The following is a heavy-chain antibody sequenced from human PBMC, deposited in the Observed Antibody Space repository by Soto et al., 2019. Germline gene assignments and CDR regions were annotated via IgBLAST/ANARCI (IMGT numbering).Heavy chain of an antibody. CDR2: VHYSGST. J-gene: IGHJ4*02. CDR1: GGSISGSSYY. V-gene: IGHV4-39*01. D-gene: IGHD4-17*01. Sequence: LTCFVSGGSISGSSYYWGWIRQPPGKGLECIGSVHYSGSTDYNPSLKSRVTISVDTSKNQFSLKLTSVTAADTAVYFCASFSGATYGDYGGGINYWGQGTLVTVSS. CDR3: ASFSGATYGDYGGGINY.